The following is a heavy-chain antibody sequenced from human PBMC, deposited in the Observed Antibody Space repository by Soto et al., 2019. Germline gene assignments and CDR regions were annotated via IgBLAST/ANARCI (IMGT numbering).Heavy chain of an antibody. D-gene: IGHD3-10*01. J-gene: IGHJ4*02. CDR1: GGSISSYY. V-gene: IGHV4-59*08. CDR3: ARQRYYYGSGSSLDY. CDR2: IYYSGST. Sequence: PSETLSLTCTVSGGSISSYYWSWIRQPPGKGLEWIGYIYYSGSTNYNPSLKSRVTISVDTSKNQFSLKLSSVTAADTAVYYCARQRYYYGSGSSLDYWGQGTLVTVS.